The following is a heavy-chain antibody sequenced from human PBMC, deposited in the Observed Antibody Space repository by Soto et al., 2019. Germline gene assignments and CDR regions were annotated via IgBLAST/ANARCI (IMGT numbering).Heavy chain of an antibody. Sequence: GGSLRLSCAASGFTFSSYDMHWVRQATGKGLEWVSAIGTAGDTYYPGSVKGRFTISRENAKNSLYLQMNSLRAEDTAVYYCARGRDYYDSSGYYPYDYWGQGTLVTVSS. D-gene: IGHD3-22*01. J-gene: IGHJ4*02. V-gene: IGHV3-13*01. CDR2: IGTAGDT. CDR1: GFTFSSYD. CDR3: ARGRDYYDSSGYYPYDY.